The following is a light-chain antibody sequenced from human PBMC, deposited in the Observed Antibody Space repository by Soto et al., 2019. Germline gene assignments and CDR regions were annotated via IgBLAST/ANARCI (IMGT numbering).Light chain of an antibody. CDR3: QQYNNWPTT. V-gene: IGKV3-15*01. CDR2: GAS. Sequence: EIVMTQSPATLSVSPGERATLSCRASQSVSSNLAWYQQKPGQAPRLLIYGASTRATGLPARFSGSGSGTECTLTPSSIQSEDFAVYYCQQYNNWPTTFGQGTKLEIK. J-gene: IGKJ2*01. CDR1: QSVSSN.